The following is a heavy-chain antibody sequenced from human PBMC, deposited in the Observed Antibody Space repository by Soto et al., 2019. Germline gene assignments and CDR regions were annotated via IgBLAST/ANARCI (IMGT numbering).Heavy chain of an antibody. J-gene: IGHJ3*02. CDR1: GGSFSGYY. Sequence: SETLSLTCAVYGGSFSGYYWSWTRQPPGKGLEWIGEINHSGSTNYNPSLKSRVTISVDTSKNQFSLKLSSVTAADTAVYYCARGRRNYYDSSGYFPLAFDIWGQGTMVTVSS. CDR2: INHSGST. D-gene: IGHD3-22*01. CDR3: ARGRRNYYDSSGYFPLAFDI. V-gene: IGHV4-34*01.